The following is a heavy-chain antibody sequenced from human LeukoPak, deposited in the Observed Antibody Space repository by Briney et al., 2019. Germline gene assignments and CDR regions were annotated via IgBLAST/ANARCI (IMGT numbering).Heavy chain of an antibody. CDR2: ISGSGGNT. CDR1: GFTFSSYA. CDR3: AKGAGRSWYFDY. D-gene: IGHD1-26*01. J-gene: IGHJ4*02. Sequence: GGALRLSCAASGFTFSSYAMSWVRQAPGKGLEWVSAISGSGGNTYYADSVKGRFTISRDNSKNTLYLQMNSLRAEDTAVYYCAKGAGRSWYFDYWGQGTLVTVSS. V-gene: IGHV3-23*01.